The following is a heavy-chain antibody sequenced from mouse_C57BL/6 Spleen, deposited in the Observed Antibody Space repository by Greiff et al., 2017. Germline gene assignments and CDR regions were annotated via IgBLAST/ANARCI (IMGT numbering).Heavy chain of an antibody. J-gene: IGHJ4*01. CDR1: GYTFTGYW. V-gene: IGHV1-9*01. CDR3: GRRGPSVGARGDAMDY. D-gene: IGHD3-3*01. CDR2: ILPGSGST. Sequence: VQLQQSGAELMKPGASVKLSCKATGYTFTGYWIEWVKQRPGPVLEWIGEILPGSGSTNYNEKFKGQATFTADTSSNTAYMQLSSLTTEDAAIYYCGRRGPSVGARGDAMDYWGQGTSVTVSA.